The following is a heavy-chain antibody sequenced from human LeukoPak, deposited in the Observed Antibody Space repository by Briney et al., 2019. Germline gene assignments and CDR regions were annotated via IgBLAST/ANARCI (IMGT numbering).Heavy chain of an antibody. Sequence: GGSLRLSCAASGFTFSDYYMSWIRQAPGKGLEWVSYISSSGSTIYYADSVKGRFTISRDNAKNSLYLQMNSLRAEDTAVYYCARERYDFWSGYWTGGGNWFDPWDQGTLVTVSS. CDR1: GFTFSDYY. V-gene: IGHV3-11*01. J-gene: IGHJ5*02. CDR3: ARERYDFWSGYWTGGGNWFDP. CDR2: ISSSGSTI. D-gene: IGHD3-3*01.